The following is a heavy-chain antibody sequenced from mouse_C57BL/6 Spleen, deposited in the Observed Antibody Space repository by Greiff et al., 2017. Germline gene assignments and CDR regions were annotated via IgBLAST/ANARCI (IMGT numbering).Heavy chain of an antibody. CDR3: ARGNGSSYDYYAMDY. Sequence: QVQLQQSGAELVKPGASVKLSCKASGYTFTSYWMHWVKQRPGQGLEWIGMIHPNSGSTNYNEKFKSKATLTVDKSSSTAYMQLSSLTSEDSAVYYCARGNGSSYDYYAMDYWGQGTSVTVSS. D-gene: IGHD1-1*01. V-gene: IGHV1-64*01. CDR1: GYTFTSYW. J-gene: IGHJ4*01. CDR2: IHPNSGST.